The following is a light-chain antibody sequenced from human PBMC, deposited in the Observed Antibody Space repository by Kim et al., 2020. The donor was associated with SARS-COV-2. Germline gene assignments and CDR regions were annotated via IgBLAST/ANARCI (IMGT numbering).Light chain of an antibody. CDR3: CSYAGATKYV. CDR1: SGAVGSYTL. J-gene: IGLJ1*01. V-gene: IGLV2-23*02. CDR2: EVR. Sequence: GQSITIFCTGTSGAVGSYTLVSWYEQHPGKAPKLMIYEVRRRPSGVSNRFSGSKSGNTASLTISGLQAEDEADYYCCSYAGATKYVFGTGTKVTVL.